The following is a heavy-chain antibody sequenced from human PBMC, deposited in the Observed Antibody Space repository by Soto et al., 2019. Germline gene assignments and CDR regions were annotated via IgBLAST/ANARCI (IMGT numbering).Heavy chain of an antibody. CDR2: VYYSGST. CDR3: ARERTGDPTFFDY. V-gene: IGHV4-61*08. CDR1: GGSVGSGDYY. J-gene: IGHJ4*02. Sequence: SETLSLTCTVSGGSVGSGDYYWSWIRQPPGKGLQWIGYVYYSGSTDYNPSLKSRVTISVDTSKNQFSLKLTSVTVADTAVYYCARERTGDPTFFDYWGQGTLVTVSS. D-gene: IGHD1-1*01.